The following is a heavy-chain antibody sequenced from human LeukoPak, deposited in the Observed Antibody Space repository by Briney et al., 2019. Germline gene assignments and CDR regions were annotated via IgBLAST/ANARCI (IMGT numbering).Heavy chain of an antibody. J-gene: IGHJ4*02. CDR3: AKGGTGVVPAATPFDY. CDR2: ISWNSGSI. CDR1: GFTFDDYA. D-gene: IGHD2-2*01. V-gene: IGHV3-9*01. Sequence: GGSLRLSCAASGFTFDDYAMHWVRQAPGKGLEWVSGISWNSGSIGYADSVKGGFTISRDNAKNSLYLQMNSLRAEDTALYYCAKGGTGVVPAATPFDYWGQGTLVTVSS.